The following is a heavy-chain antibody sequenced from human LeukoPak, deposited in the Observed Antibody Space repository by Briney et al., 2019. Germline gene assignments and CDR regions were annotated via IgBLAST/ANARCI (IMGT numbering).Heavy chain of an antibody. D-gene: IGHD1-1*01. J-gene: IGHJ4*02. CDR1: GGSFSGYY. CDR3: ARATRGRRYYFDY. CDR2: INHSGST. V-gene: IGHV4-34*01. Sequence: SETLSLTCAVYGGSFSGYYWSWIRQPPGKGLEWIGEINHSGSTNYNPSLKSRVTILVDTSKNQFSLKLSSVTAADTAVYYCARATRGRRYYFDYWGQGTLVTVSS.